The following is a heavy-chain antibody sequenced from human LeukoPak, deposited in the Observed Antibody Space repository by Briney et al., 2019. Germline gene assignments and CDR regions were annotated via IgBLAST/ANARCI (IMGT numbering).Heavy chain of an antibody. J-gene: IGHJ6*03. Sequence: SGPTLVNPTQTLTLTCTFSGFSLSTSGVGVGWIRQPPGKALEWLSLLYWYDDKRYSPSLKSRLTITKDTSKNQVVLTMTNMDPVDTATYYCARSLGLLAARTYYYYYYYMDVWGKGTTVTVSS. D-gene: IGHD6-6*01. V-gene: IGHV2-5*01. CDR2: LYWYDDK. CDR3: ARSLGLLAARTYYYYYYYMDV. CDR1: GFSLSTSGVG.